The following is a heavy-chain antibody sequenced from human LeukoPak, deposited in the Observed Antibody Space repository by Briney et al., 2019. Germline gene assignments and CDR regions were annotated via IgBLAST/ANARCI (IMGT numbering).Heavy chain of an antibody. CDR2: IYYSGST. D-gene: IGHD5-24*01. CDR3: ARPAEMASNDAFDI. Sequence: SETLSLTCTVSGGSISSGSSYWSWIRQPPGKGLEWIGYIYYSGSTNYNPSLKSRVTISVDTSKNQFSLKLNSVTAADTAVYYCARPAEMASNDAFDIWGQGTMVTVSS. V-gene: IGHV4-61*01. J-gene: IGHJ3*02. CDR1: GGSISSGSSY.